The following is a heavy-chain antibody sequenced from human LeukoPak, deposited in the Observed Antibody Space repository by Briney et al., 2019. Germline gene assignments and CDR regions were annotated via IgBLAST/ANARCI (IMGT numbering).Heavy chain of an antibody. CDR3: ATLIAAAGSGPFDY. CDR2: IYHSGST. Sequence: SETLSLTCAVSGYSISSGYYWGWIRQPPGKGLAWIGGIYHSGSTYYNPSLKSRVTISVDTSKNQFSLKLSSVTAADTAVYYCATLIAAAGSGPFDYWGQGTLVTVSS. CDR1: GYSISSGYY. J-gene: IGHJ4*02. V-gene: IGHV4-38-2*01. D-gene: IGHD6-13*01.